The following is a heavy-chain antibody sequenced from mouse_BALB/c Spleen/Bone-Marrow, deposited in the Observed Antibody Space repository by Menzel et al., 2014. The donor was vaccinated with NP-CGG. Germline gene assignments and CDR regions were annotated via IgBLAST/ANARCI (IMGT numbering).Heavy chain of an antibody. CDR2: INPSNGGT. CDR1: GYTFTSYY. Sequence: VHLVESGAELVKPGASVKLSCKASGYTFTSYYMYWVKQRPGQGLEWIGEINPSNGGTNYNEKFKSKATLTVDKSSSTAYMQLSSLTSEDSAVYYCARGDGFAWFAYWGQGTLVTVSA. D-gene: IGHD3-3*01. J-gene: IGHJ3*01. CDR3: ARGDGFAWFAY. V-gene: IGHV1S81*02.